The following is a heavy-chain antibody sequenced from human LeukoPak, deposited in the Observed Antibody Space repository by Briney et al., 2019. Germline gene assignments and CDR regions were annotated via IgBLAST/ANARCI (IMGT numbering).Heavy chain of an antibody. CDR3: ARGQKYRSGYTVSELGSGYFDY. CDR2: IYTSRST. J-gene: IGHJ4*02. D-gene: IGHD5-18*01. CDR1: GGSFSIYY. V-gene: IGHV4-4*07. Sequence: SETLSLTCTVSGGSFSIYYWTWIRQPAGKGLEWIGRIYTSRSTNYNPSLKSRVTMSVDTSKNQFSLRLSSVTAADTAVYYCARGQKYRSGYTVSELGSGYFDYWGQGTLVTVSS.